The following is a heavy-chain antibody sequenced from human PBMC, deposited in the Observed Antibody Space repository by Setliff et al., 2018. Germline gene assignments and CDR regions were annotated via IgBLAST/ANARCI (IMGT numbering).Heavy chain of an antibody. D-gene: IGHD2-8*01. CDR2: ISSYNGKA. J-gene: IGHJ4*02. V-gene: IGHV1-18*01. Sequence: AASVKVSCKASGYSFTDYGIAWVRQAPGQGLEWMGWISSYNGKAYYAQKLQDRATMTTDTSTTTAYLDLRSLRSDDTAVYYCLRLVRYCTKIACQATSGDEVWGLGTLVTVSS. CDR1: GYSFTDYG. CDR3: LRLVRYCTKIACQATSGDEV.